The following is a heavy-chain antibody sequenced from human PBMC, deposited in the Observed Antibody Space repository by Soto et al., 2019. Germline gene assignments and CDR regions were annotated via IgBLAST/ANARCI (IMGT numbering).Heavy chain of an antibody. CDR3: ARYYYYDGSFDY. CDR1: GGSISSSSYY. Sequence: SETLSLTCTVSGGSISSSSYYWGWIRQPPGKGLEWIGSIYYSGSTYYNPSLKSRVTISVDTSKNQFSLKLSSVTAADMAVYYCARYYYYDGSFDYWGQGTLVTVSS. CDR2: IYYSGST. D-gene: IGHD3-22*01. V-gene: IGHV4-39*01. J-gene: IGHJ4*02.